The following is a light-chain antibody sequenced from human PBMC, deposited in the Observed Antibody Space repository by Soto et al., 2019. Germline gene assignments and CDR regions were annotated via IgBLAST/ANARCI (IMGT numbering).Light chain of an antibody. J-gene: IGLJ2*01. CDR2: LNSDGSH. CDR1: GGHTSYA. CDR3: QTWGADSVI. V-gene: IGLV4-69*01. Sequence: QSVLTQSPSAFAPLGASAKLTCTLRGGHTSYAIACHRQQPEKGPRFLLKLNSDGSHSKGDGISDRFSGSSSGAERYLTISSLQSEDEADYYCQTWGADSVIFGGGTKLTVL.